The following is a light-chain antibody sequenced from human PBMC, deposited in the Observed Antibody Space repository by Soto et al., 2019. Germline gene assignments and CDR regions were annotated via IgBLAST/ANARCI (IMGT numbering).Light chain of an antibody. V-gene: IGLV3-1*01. CDR2: QDS. CDR3: QAWDSRTVV. CDR1: KLGDKY. Sequence: SYELTQPPSVSVSPGQTASITCSGAKLGDKYACWYQQKPCQSPVLVIYQDSKRPSGIPERFSGSNSGNTATLTISGTQAMDESDYYCQAWDSRTVVFGGGTKLTVL. J-gene: IGLJ2*01.